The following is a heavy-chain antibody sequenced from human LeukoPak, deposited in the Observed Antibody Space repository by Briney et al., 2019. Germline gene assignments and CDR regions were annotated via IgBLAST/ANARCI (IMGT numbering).Heavy chain of an antibody. CDR2: IYYSGST. D-gene: IGHD2-21*02. CDR1: GGSISSYY. Sequence: SETLSLTCTVSGGSISSYYWSWIRQPPGKGLEWIRYIYYSGSTNYNPSLKSRVTISVDTSKNQFSLKLSSVTAADTAVYYCARACGGDCYDAFDIWGQGTMVTVSS. J-gene: IGHJ3*02. CDR3: ARACGGDCYDAFDI. V-gene: IGHV4-59*01.